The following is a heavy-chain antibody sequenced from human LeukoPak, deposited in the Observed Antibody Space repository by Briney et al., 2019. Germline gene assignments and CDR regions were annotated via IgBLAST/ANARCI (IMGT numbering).Heavy chain of an antibody. Sequence: SETLSLTCAVYGWSFNDHYWNWVRQPPGKGLEWIGEINARGDTNYNPSLKSRLTISVDSSKNQFSLTLTSMIAADTAIYYCARGQVPAARGYNWFDPWGQGTLVTVSS. CDR2: INARGDT. CDR1: GWSFNDHY. D-gene: IGHD2-2*01. V-gene: IGHV4-34*01. CDR3: ARGQVPAARGYNWFDP. J-gene: IGHJ5*02.